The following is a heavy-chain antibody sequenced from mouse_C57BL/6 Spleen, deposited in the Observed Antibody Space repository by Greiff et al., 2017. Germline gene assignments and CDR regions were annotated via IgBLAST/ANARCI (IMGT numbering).Heavy chain of an antibody. CDR2: IHPSTGGT. V-gene: IGHV1-42*01. Sequence: EVQLQQPGPELVKPGASVKISCKASGYSFTGYYMNWVKQSPEKSLEWIGEIHPSTGGTTYNQKFTAKATLTVDKSSSTAYMDLKSLTSEDSAVYCCARGSYDYDRAWFAYWGQGTLVTVSA. D-gene: IGHD2-4*01. J-gene: IGHJ3*01. CDR1: GYSFTGYY. CDR3: ARGSYDYDRAWFAY.